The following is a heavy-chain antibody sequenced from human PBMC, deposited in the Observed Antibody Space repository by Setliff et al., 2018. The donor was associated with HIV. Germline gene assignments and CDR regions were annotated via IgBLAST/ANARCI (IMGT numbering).Heavy chain of an antibody. CDR2: INAGNGNT. Sequence: ASVKVSCKASGYTFTSYAMHWVRQAPGQRLEWMGWINAGNGNTKYSQKFQGRVTITRDTSASTAYMELSSRRSEDTAVYYCARGGALLGYYYGSGSYPPDAFDIGGQGTRVTVSS. J-gene: IGHJ3*02. D-gene: IGHD3-10*01. CDR3: ARGGALLGYYYGSGSYPPDAFDI. CDR1: GYTFTSYA. V-gene: IGHV1-3*01.